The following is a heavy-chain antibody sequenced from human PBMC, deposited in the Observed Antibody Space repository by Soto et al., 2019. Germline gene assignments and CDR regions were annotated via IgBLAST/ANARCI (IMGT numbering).Heavy chain of an antibody. Sequence: SETLSLTCTVSGGSISSSSYYWGWIRQPPGKGLEWIGSIYYSGSTYYNPSLKSRVTISVDTSKNQFSLKLSSVTAADTAVYYCARMATDVVVPAAHIPGFDPWGQGTLVTVSS. CDR3: ARMATDVVVPAAHIPGFDP. CDR1: GGSISSSSYY. J-gene: IGHJ5*02. V-gene: IGHV4-39*01. D-gene: IGHD2-2*01. CDR2: IYYSGST.